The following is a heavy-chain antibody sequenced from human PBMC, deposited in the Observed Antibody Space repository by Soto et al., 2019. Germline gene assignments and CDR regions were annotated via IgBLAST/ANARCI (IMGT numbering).Heavy chain of an antibody. D-gene: IGHD6-19*01. J-gene: IGHJ4*02. V-gene: IGHV3-23*01. Sequence: EVQLLESGGGLVQPGGSLRLSCAASGFTFSGYAMSWVRQAPGKGLEWVSAISGSGGSTYYADSVKGRFTISRDNSMNMLYLQMNSLRAEDTAVYYCAVPTGIEVTGPDYWGQGTLVTVSS. CDR1: GFTFSGYA. CDR2: ISGSGGST. CDR3: AVPTGIEVTGPDY.